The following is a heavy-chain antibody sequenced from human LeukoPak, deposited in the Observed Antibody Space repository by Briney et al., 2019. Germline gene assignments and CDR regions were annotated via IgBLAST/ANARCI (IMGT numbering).Heavy chain of an antibody. CDR2: IYYSGST. J-gene: IGHJ4*02. CDR3: ASKGNGGNSDFDY. V-gene: IGHV4-59*01. D-gene: IGHD4-23*01. CDR1: GESFSGYY. Sequence: SETLSLTCAVYGESFSGYYWTWIRQPPGKGLEWIGYIYYSGSTNYNPSLKSRVTISVDTSKNQFSLKLSSVTAADTAVYYCASKGNGGNSDFDYWGQGTLVTVSS.